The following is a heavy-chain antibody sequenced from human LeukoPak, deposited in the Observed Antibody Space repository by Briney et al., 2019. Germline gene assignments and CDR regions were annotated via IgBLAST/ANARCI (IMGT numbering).Heavy chain of an antibody. Sequence: PGGSLRLSYAASGFTFSSYWMHWVRQAPGKGLVWVSRINSDGSSTSYADSVKGRFTISRDNAKNTLYLQMSSLRAEDTAAYYCARDLGYNYGNFDYWGQGTLVTVSS. J-gene: IGHJ4*02. CDR1: GFTFSSYW. D-gene: IGHD5-18*01. CDR2: INSDGSST. V-gene: IGHV3-74*01. CDR3: ARDLGYNYGNFDY.